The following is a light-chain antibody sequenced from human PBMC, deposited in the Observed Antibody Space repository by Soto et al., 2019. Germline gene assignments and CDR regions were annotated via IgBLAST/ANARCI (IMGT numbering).Light chain of an antibody. V-gene: IGKV3-15*01. CDR2: GAS. CDR1: QGVSRK. CDR3: QQYHTWPIT. J-gene: IGKJ3*01. Sequence: IVTAHSPSPRALAPVERGPFSCRASQGVSRKLAWYQHKPGQAPRLLISGASTGATGIPARFSGSGSGTEFTLTISSLQSEDCAIYYCQQYHTWPITFGGGTKVDI.